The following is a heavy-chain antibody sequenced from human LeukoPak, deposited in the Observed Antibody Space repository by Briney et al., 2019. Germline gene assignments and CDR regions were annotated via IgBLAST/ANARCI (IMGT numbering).Heavy chain of an antibody. Sequence: GGSLRLSCAASGFTFGSYGMHWVRQAPGKGLEWVAVISYDGTNKYYADSVKGRFTISRDNSKNTLYLQMNSLRAEDTAVYYCAKDRGYNSGRGPIDYWGQGTLVTVSS. CDR2: ISYDGTNK. CDR3: AKDRGYNSGRGPIDY. V-gene: IGHV3-30*18. J-gene: IGHJ4*02. CDR1: GFTFGSYG. D-gene: IGHD6-19*01.